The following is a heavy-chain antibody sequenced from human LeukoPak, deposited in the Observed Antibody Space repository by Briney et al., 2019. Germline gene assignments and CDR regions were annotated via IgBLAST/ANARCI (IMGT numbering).Heavy chain of an antibody. CDR1: GFTFTDTY. CDR3: ATSLSIAARPGSILY. D-gene: IGHD6-6*01. J-gene: IGHJ4*02. Sequence: GGSLRLSCAVSGFTFTDTYMTWIRQAPGKGLESLSYISPSGTDISYADSVKGRFTISRDNAKNSLYLQMNSLRAEDTAVYYCATSLSIAARPGSILYWGQGTLVTVSS. V-gene: IGHV3-11*01. CDR2: ISPSGTDI.